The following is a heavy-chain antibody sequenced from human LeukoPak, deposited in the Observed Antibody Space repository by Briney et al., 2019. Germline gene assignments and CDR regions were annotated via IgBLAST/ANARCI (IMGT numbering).Heavy chain of an antibody. Sequence: PSETLSLTCGVSGGSFSGHYWTWLRQTPGKGREWMGEINHGGVTNYNPSLKSRVSISIDTPTNEISLNMSSVTAADTGIYYCARGRNWQTFYHYYMDVWGKGATVTVS. J-gene: IGHJ6*03. CDR1: GGSFSGHY. CDR2: INHGGVT. CDR3: ARGRNWQTFYHYYMDV. V-gene: IGHV4-34*01. D-gene: IGHD1-14*01.